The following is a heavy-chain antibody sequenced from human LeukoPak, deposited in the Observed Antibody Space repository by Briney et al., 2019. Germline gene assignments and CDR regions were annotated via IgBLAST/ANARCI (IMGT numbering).Heavy chain of an antibody. CDR1: GTSFSSYY. CDR3: ARMTTGHDY. D-gene: IGHD4-17*01. V-gene: IGHV4-34*01. Sequence: SETLSLTCGVSGTSFSSYYWGWIRQTPGKGLEWIGEVNHSGYTNINPSLKSRVTISVDTSKNQFSLRISTVTAADTAVYFCARMTTGHDYWGQGTLVTVSS. J-gene: IGHJ4*02. CDR2: VNHSGYT.